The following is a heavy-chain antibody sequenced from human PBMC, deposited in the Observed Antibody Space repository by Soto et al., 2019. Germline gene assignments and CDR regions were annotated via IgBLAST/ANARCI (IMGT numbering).Heavy chain of an antibody. V-gene: IGHV3-48*02. CDR2: IDLYSATI. CDR1: GFPFSDYN. CDR3: ARDGVAEIDY. Sequence: GGSLRLSCAASGFPFSDYNMIWVRQASGKGLEWVSYIDLYSATIYYADSVKGRFTISRDNAKNSLYLQMNSLRDEDTAVYYCARDGVAEIDYWGQGTLVTVSS. D-gene: IGHD2-15*01. J-gene: IGHJ4*02.